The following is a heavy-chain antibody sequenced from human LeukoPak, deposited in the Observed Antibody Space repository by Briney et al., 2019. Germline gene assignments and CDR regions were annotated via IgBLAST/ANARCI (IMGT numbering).Heavy chain of an antibody. CDR3: ARSAGHCSSGVCFTDYYMDV. Sequence: ASEKVSCKASRYTFTEHYIYWLRQAPGQGLEWVGRINCNSGDATSAQKFQGRVTMTRDTSVSTAYMDLSSVTAGDTAVYFCARSAGHCSSGVCFTDYYMDVWGRGTMVTVSS. J-gene: IGHJ6*03. D-gene: IGHD2-8*01. CDR1: RYTFTEHY. V-gene: IGHV1-2*02. CDR2: INCNSGDA.